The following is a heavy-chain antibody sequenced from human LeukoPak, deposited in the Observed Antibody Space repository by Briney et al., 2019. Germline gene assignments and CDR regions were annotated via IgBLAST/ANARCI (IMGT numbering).Heavy chain of an antibody. V-gene: IGHV4-4*07. J-gene: IGHJ4*02. D-gene: IGHD2-21*02. Sequence: SDTLSLNCSVCGRSISSFYWSGIRQPAGKGLEWIGRINTSGTTNYNPSLKSRVTMSVDTSKTQFSLKLSSVTAADTAVYYCARGNYGDPGDYYFDSWGQGTLVTVSS. CDR1: GRSISSFY. CDR3: ARGNYGDPGDYYFDS. CDR2: INTSGTT.